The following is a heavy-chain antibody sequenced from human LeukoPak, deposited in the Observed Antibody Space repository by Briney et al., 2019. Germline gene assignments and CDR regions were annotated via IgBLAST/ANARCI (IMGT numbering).Heavy chain of an antibody. D-gene: IGHD3-3*01. CDR3: ARVEYYDFWSGYPDY. CDR1: GGSISSGGYY. Sequence: PSQTLSPTCTVSGGSISSGGYYWSWIRQPPGKGLEWIGYIYHSGSTYYNPSLKSRVTISVDRSKNQFSLKLSSVTAADTAVYYCARVEYYDFWSGYPDYWGQGTLVTVSS. CDR2: IYHSGST. J-gene: IGHJ4*02. V-gene: IGHV4-30-2*01.